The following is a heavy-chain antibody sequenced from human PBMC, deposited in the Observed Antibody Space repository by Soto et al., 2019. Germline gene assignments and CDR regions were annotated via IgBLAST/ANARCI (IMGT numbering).Heavy chain of an antibody. CDR3: ARGYWVQGYGAGTYFDY. Sequence: EVQLVESGGGVVQPGGSLRLSCAASGLSVGNNYMSWVRQAPGKGLEWFSVIYSGSTTHYADSVKGRFSISRDSSRNTVYLQRNSLRVEDTAVYHCARGYWVQGYGAGTYFDYWGQGTLVTVSS. CDR1: GLSVGNNY. D-gene: IGHD3-10*01. CDR2: IYSGSTT. V-gene: IGHV3-66*01. J-gene: IGHJ4*02.